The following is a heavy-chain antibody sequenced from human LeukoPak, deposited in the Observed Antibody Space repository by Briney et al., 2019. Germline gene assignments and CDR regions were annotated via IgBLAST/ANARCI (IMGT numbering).Heavy chain of an antibody. Sequence: GASVKVSSKASGYTFTSYGISWVRQAPGQGLEWMGRISAYNGNTNYAQKLQGRVTMTTDTSTSTAYMELRSLRSDDTAVYYCARAAPLRYFDWLLQHSWFDPWGQGTLVTVSS. CDR3: ARAAPLRYFDWLLQHSWFDP. J-gene: IGHJ5*02. CDR1: GYTFTSYG. CDR2: ISAYNGNT. D-gene: IGHD3-9*01. V-gene: IGHV1-18*01.